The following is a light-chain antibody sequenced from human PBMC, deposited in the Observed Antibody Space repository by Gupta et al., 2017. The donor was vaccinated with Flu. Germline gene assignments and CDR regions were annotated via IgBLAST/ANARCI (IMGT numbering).Light chain of an antibody. Sequence: SSEVTQPPSVSVSPGQTARITCSGDTLPNQFVFWYQQKPGQAPVLVIYSDIERPSGIPGRFSGSSSGTIVTLTIAGVQAEDEADYYCQTVDSSGTFIFGGGTKLTV. CDR1: TLPNQF. CDR3: QTVDSSGTFI. V-gene: IGLV3-25*02. CDR2: SDI. J-gene: IGLJ2*01.